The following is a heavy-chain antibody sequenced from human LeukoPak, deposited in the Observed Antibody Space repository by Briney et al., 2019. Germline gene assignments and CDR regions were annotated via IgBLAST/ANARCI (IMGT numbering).Heavy chain of an antibody. V-gene: IGHV4-4*07. D-gene: IGHD3-3*01. CDR1: GGSISSYY. J-gene: IGHJ3*02. CDR2: IYTSGST. CDR3: ARASIFGVAPDAFDI. Sequence: KSSETLSLTCTVSGGSISSYYWSWIRQPAGKGLEWIGRIYTSGSTNCNPSLKSRVTMSVDTSKNQFSLKLSSVTAADTAVYYCARASIFGVAPDAFDIWGQGTMVTVSS.